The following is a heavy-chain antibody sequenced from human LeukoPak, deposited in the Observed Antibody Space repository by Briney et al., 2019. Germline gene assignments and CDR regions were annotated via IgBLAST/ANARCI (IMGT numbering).Heavy chain of an antibody. V-gene: IGHV4-31*03. D-gene: IGHD2-2*01. CDR1: GGSISSGGYY. CDR2: IYYSGST. J-gene: IGHJ4*02. CDR3: ARGRHYAPVDY. Sequence: SETLSLTCTVSGGSISSGGYYWSRIRQHPGKGLEWIGYIYYSGSTYYNPSLKRRVTISVDTSKKQFSLKLSSVTAADTAVYYCARGRHYAPVDYWGQGTLVTVSS.